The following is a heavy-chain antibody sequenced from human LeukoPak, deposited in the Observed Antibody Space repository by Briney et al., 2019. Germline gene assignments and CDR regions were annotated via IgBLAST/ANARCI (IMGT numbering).Heavy chain of an antibody. CDR3: TTDEVGATDYFDY. CDR2: IKSKTDGGTT. V-gene: IGHV3-15*01. D-gene: IGHD1-26*01. Sequence: GGSLRLSCAASGFTFSNAWMSWVRQAPGKGLEWVGRIKSKTDGGTTDYAAPVKGRFTISRDDSKNTLYLQMNSLKTEDTAVYYCTTDEVGATDYFDYWDQGTLVTVSS. CDR1: GFTFSNAW. J-gene: IGHJ4*02.